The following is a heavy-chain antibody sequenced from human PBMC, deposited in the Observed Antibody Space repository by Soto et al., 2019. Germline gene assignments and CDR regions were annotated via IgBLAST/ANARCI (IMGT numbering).Heavy chain of an antibody. V-gene: IGHV3-7*01. CDR2: IKQDGSEK. CDR1: GFTFSSYW. D-gene: IGHD3-10*01. CDR3: ARDQAYYYGSGKIYYYYGMDV. Sequence: LRLSCAASGFTFSSYWMSWVRQAPGKGLEWVANIKQDGSEKYYVDSVKGRFTISRDNAKNSLYLQMNSLRAEDTAVYYCARDQAYYYGSGKIYYYYGMDVWGQGTTVTVSS. J-gene: IGHJ6*02.